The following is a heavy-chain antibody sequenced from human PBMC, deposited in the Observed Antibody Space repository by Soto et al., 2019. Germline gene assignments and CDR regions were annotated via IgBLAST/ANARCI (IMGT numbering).Heavy chain of an antibody. D-gene: IGHD3-10*01. CDR3: ARAGPDYYYYGLDV. J-gene: IGHJ6*02. V-gene: IGHV6-1*01. Sequence: QTLSLPCAVSGDSVATNSAAWNLIRQSPSRGLEWLGRTYYRSKWYNDYAVSVKSRININADTSKNQISLQLNSVTPEDTAVYHCARAGPDYYYYGLDVWGQGTTVTVSS. CDR1: GDSVATNSAA. CDR2: TYYRSKWYN.